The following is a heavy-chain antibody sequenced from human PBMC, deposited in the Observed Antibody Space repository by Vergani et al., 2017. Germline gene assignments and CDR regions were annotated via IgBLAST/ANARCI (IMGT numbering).Heavy chain of an antibody. CDR1: GGSISSGSYY. CDR3: ARSMYPGTSAAAFDI. Sequence: QVQLQESGPGLVKPSQTLSLTCTVSGGSISSGSYYWSWIRPPAGKGLEWIGRIYTSGSTNYNPSLKSRVTISVDTSKNQFSLKLSSVTAADTAVYYCARSMYPGTSAAAFDIWGQGTMVTVSS. CDR2: IYTSGST. V-gene: IGHV4-61*02. J-gene: IGHJ3*02. D-gene: IGHD1-1*01.